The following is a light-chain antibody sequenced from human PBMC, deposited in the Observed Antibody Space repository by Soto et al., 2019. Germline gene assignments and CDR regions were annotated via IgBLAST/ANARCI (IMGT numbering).Light chain of an antibody. CDR2: EDN. CDR3: QSYDRSTVV. Sequence: NFMLTQPHSVSESPGETVTISCTRSSGSIASNYVQWYQQRPGSAPTTVIYEDNQRPSGVPDRFSGSIDSSSNSASLTISGLKTEDEADYYCQSYDRSTVVFGGGTKLTVL. CDR1: SGSIASNY. V-gene: IGLV6-57*03. J-gene: IGLJ2*01.